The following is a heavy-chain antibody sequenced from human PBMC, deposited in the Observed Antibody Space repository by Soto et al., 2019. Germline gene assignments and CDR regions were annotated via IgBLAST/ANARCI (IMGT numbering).Heavy chain of an antibody. CDR1: GFTFRNYG. CDR3: VTLVAAGGHGIDY. J-gene: IGHJ4*02. CDR2: IWYDGNNK. D-gene: IGHD6-13*01. V-gene: IGHV3-33*08. Sequence: GSLSLSCAASGFTFRNYGMHWVRQAPGKGLEWVALIWYDGNNKYYADSVKGRFTISRDNSKNTLYLQMNGLRAEDTAVYYCVTLVAAGGHGIDYWGQGTLVTVSS.